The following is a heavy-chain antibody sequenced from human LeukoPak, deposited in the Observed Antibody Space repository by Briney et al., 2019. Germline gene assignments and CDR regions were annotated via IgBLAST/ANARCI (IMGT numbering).Heavy chain of an antibody. J-gene: IGHJ5*02. CDR1: GGSISSGDYY. D-gene: IGHD3-10*01. CDR3: ARASNWFGVPSPFDP. V-gene: IGHV4-30-4*01. CDR2: IYYSGST. Sequence: PSQTLSLTCTVSGGSISSGDYYWSWIRQPPGKGLEWIGYIYYSGSTYYNPSLKSRVTISVDTSKNQFSLKLSSVTAADTAVYYCARASNWFGVPSPFDPWGQGTLVTVSS.